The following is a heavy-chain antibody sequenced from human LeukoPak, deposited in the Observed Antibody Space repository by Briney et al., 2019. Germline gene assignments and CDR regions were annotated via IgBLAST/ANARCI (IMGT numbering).Heavy chain of an antibody. V-gene: IGHV3-53*01. CDR3: AKDRTTWVKKFDY. CDR2: IYSGGST. J-gene: IGHJ4*02. D-gene: IGHD1-7*01. Sequence: GGSLRLSCAASGFTVSSSYMSWVRQAPGKGLEWVSLIYSGGSTYYAASVKGRFTISRDNSKNTLYLQMNSLRAEDTAVYYCAKDRTTWVKKFDYWGQGTLVTVSS. CDR1: GFTVSSSY.